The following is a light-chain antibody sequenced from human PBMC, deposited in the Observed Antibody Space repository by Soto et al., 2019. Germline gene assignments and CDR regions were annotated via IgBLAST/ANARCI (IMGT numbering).Light chain of an antibody. CDR1: SSDVGRYNT. CDR2: EVT. V-gene: IGLV2-14*01. CDR3: SSYTSSNTRDV. J-gene: IGLJ1*01. Sequence: QSALTQPASVSGSPGQTITISCIGTSSDVGRYNTVSWYQHHPGKAPKLIIYEVTXXNPGIYXRLSASKYGKTASLTISGLQAEDEADYFCSSYTSSNTRDVFGTGNTGNVL.